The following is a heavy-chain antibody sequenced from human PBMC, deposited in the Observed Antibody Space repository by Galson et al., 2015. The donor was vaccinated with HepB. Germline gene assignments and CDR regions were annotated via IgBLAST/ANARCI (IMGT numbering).Heavy chain of an antibody. CDR1: GDSVSSNSAA. CDR3: ARIVGDSVDY. D-gene: IGHD1-26*01. V-gene: IGHV6-1*01. J-gene: IGHJ4*02. CDR2: TYYRSKWYN. Sequence: CAISGDSVSSNSAAWNWIRQSPSRGLEWLGRTYYRSKWYNDYAVSVKSRITISPDTSKNQFSLQLSSVTPEDTAVYYCARIVGDSVDYWGQGTLVTVSS.